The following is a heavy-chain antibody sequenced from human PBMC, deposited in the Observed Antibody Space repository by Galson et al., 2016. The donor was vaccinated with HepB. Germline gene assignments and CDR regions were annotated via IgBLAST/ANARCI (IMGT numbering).Heavy chain of an antibody. CDR1: GYTFTSYY. CDR3: ARSDKIVVETATRWFFDL. J-gene: IGHJ2*01. V-gene: IGHV1-46*01. CDR2: INPSGGGT. Sequence: SVKVSCKASGYTFTSYYIHWVRQAPGQGLEWLGIINPSGGGTNYAHKFKDRVALTSNTSTSTVYLDVSSLRSEDTAAYYCARSDKIVVETATRWFFDLWGRGTLVTVSS. D-gene: IGHD2-21*02.